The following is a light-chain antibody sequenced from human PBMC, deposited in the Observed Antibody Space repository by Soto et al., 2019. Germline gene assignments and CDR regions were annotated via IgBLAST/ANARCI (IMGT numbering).Light chain of an antibody. Sequence: DLPMTQXPSSASASVGDTVTITCRASQDISTGLAWYQQKPGKAPKLLIYDASTLQXXXXXXXXXXXXXXXXXXTISSLQPEDFAVYYCQQGNSFFTFGGGTKVEXK. CDR2: DAS. V-gene: IGKV1D-12*01. CDR3: QQGNSFFT. J-gene: IGKJ4*01. CDR1: QDISTG.